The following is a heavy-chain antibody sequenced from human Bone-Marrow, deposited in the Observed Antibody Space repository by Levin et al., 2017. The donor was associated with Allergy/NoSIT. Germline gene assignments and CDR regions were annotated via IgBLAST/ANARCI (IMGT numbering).Heavy chain of an antibody. V-gene: IGHV3-23*01. CDR2: ISGSGGST. Sequence: GESLKISCAASGFTFSSYAMSWVRQAPGKGPEWVSAISGSGGSTYYADSVKGRFTISRDNSKNTLYLQMNSLRAEDTAVYYCAKEACVDTADRECFIANFDYWGQGTLVTVSS. CDR3: AKEACVDTADRECFIANFDY. J-gene: IGHJ4*02. CDR1: GFTFSSYA. D-gene: IGHD5-18*01.